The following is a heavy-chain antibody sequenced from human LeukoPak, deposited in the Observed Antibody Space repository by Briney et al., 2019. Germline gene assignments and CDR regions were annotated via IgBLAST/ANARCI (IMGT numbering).Heavy chain of an antibody. V-gene: IGHV1-18*01. CDR1: GYTFTSYG. CDR3: ARSITGTTEAAFDY. CDR2: ISAYNGNT. Sequence: ASVKVSCKASGYTFTSYGISWVRQAPGQGLEWMGWISAYNGNTNYAQKLQGRVTMTTDTSTSTAYMELRSLRPDDTAVYNCARSITGTTEAAFDYWGQGTLVTVSS. J-gene: IGHJ4*02. D-gene: IGHD1-7*01.